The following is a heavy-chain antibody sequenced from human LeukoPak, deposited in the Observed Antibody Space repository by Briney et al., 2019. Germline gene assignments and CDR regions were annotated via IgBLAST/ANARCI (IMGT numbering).Heavy chain of an antibody. Sequence: GASVKVSCKASRYTFTSYDINWVRQATGQGLGWMGWMNPNSGNTGYAQKFQGRVTITKSTSISTVYLELSSLRSEDTAVYYCAVGIAGRDGRWFDPWGQGTLVTVSS. CDR3: AVGIAGRDGRWFDP. CDR2: MNPNSGNT. J-gene: IGHJ5*02. V-gene: IGHV1-8*03. CDR1: RYTFTSYD. D-gene: IGHD6-6*01.